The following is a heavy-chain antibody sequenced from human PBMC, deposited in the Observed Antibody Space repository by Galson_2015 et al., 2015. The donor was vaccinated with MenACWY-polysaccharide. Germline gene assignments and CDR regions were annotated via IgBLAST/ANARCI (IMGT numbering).Heavy chain of an antibody. Sequence: SLRLSCAASGFTFSSYWMHWVRQAPGKGLVWVSRTNGDGGATDYADSVKGRFTISRDNAKNSLYRQMQRLRAEDTAVYYCARAGAKYCRGGNCFFNWFDPWGQGTLVTVSS. CDR3: ARAGAKYCRGGNCFFNWFDP. J-gene: IGHJ5*02. V-gene: IGHV3-74*01. D-gene: IGHD2-15*01. CDR1: GFTFSSYW. CDR2: TNGDGGAT.